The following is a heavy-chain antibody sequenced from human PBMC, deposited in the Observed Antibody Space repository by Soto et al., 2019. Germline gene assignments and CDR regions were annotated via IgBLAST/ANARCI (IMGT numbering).Heavy chain of an antibody. CDR2: IWYDGSNP. D-gene: IGHD1-26*01. CDR1: GFTFSNYG. J-gene: IGHJ5*02. CDR3: ERDSEPGADSGWLHP. V-gene: IGHV3-33*01. Sequence: LRLSCAASGFTFSNYGMHWVRQAPGKGLEWVAGIWYDGSNPYYADSVKGRFTISRDSSKNTVYLQINSLRAEDTAVFYCERDSEPGADSGWLHPCGQGPLVTVYS.